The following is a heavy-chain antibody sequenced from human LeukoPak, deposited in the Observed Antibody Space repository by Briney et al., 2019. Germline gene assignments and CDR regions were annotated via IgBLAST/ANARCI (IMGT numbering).Heavy chain of an antibody. Sequence: PGGSLRLSCAASGFTFSSYAMSWVRQAPGKGLEWVSAISGSGGSTYYADSVKGRFTISRDNSKNTLYLQMNSLRAEDTAVYYCATLSNYDFWSGYLNYWGQGTLVTVSS. CDR2: ISGSGGST. V-gene: IGHV3-23*01. CDR1: GFTFSSYA. D-gene: IGHD3-3*01. CDR3: ATLSNYDFWSGYLNY. J-gene: IGHJ4*02.